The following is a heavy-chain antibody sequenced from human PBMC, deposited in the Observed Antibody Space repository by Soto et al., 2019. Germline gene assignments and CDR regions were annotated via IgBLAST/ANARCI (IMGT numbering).Heavy chain of an antibody. Sequence: GGSLRLSCAASGFTFSSYAMHWVRQAPGKGLEWVAVMSYDGSNKYYADSVKGRFTISRDNSKNTLYLQMNSLRAEDTAVYYCARVLGIVAAGYSYGMDVWGQGTTVTVSS. CDR1: GFTFSSYA. D-gene: IGHD6-13*01. CDR2: MSYDGSNK. J-gene: IGHJ6*02. CDR3: ARVLGIVAAGYSYGMDV. V-gene: IGHV3-30-3*01.